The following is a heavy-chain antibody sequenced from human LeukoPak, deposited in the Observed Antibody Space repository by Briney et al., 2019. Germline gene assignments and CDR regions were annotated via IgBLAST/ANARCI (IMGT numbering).Heavy chain of an antibody. Sequence: GASVKVSCKASGYTFTSYGISWVRQAPGQGLEWMGWISAYNGNTNYAQKLQGRVTMTTDTSTSTAYMELRSLRSDDTAVYYCARVRTMVGAAALYYYYYMDVWGKGTTVTVSS. J-gene: IGHJ6*03. CDR3: ARVRTMVGAAALYYYYYMDV. CDR1: GYTFTSYG. CDR2: ISAYNGNT. V-gene: IGHV1-18*01. D-gene: IGHD4/OR15-4a*01.